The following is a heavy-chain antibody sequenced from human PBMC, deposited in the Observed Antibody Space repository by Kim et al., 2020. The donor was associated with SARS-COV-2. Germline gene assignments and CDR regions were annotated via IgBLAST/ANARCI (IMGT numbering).Heavy chain of an antibody. D-gene: IGHD6-19*01. Sequence: GGSLRLSCAASGFTFSSYSMNWVRQAPGKGLEWVSSISSSSSYIYYADSVKGRFTISRDNAKNSLYLQMNSLRAEDTAVYYCASYRYSSGWYSGVTYRYFELCGGGSLVTVS. V-gene: IGHV3-21*01. J-gene: IGHJ2*01. CDR1: GFTFSSYS. CDR3: ASYRYSSGWYSGVTYRYFEL. CDR2: ISSSSSYI.